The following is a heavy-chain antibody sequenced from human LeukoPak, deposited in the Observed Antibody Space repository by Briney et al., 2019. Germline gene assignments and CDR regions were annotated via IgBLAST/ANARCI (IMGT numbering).Heavy chain of an antibody. CDR3: ARDSGRFDGMDV. J-gene: IGHJ6*02. CDR1: GFTFSSFS. V-gene: IGHV3-48*02. D-gene: IGHD3-10*01. Sequence: GGSLRLSCAASGFTFSSFSMNWVRQAPGKGLQWVSYISGGSSTIYYGDSVKGRFTISRDNAKNSLYLQMSSLRDEDTAVYYCARDSGRFDGMDVWGQGTTVTVS. CDR2: ISGGSSTI.